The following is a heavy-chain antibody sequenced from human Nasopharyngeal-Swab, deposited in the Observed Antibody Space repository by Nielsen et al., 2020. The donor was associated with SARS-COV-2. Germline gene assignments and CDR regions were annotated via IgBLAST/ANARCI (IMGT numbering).Heavy chain of an antibody. D-gene: IGHD5-18*01. CDR1: GFTFSDYS. Sequence: GESLKISCAASGFTFSDYSMSWIRQAPGKGLEWVSFMSSTTGTIYYADSVKGRFTISRDNAKSSLYLHMNSLRAEDTAVYYCARDPYTHGLHWFDPWGQGTLVTVSS. CDR3: ARDPYTHGLHWFDP. V-gene: IGHV3-11*04. CDR2: MSSTTGTI. J-gene: IGHJ5*02.